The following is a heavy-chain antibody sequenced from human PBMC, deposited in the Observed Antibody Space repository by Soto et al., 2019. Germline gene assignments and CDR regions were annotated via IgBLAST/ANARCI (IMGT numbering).Heavy chain of an antibody. V-gene: IGHV4-39*01. CDR3: ARHLGEGYFDY. J-gene: IGHJ4*02. Sequence: SETLSLTCVVSADSISSSTYFWGWVRQPPGKGLEWIGSIYYSGSTNYNPSLKSRVTVSVDTSKNHFSLKLSSVTAADTAVYYCARHLGEGYFDYWGQGTLVTVSS. CDR1: ADSISSSTYF. CDR2: IYYSGST.